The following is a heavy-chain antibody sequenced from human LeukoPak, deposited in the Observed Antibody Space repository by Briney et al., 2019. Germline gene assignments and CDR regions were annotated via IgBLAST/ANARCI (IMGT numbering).Heavy chain of an antibody. D-gene: IGHD3-3*01. CDR1: GGSISSYY. J-gene: IGHJ5*02. CDR2: IYYSGST. CDR3: ARQSRELVDHDLGWFDP. V-gene: IGHV4-59*08. Sequence: SETLSLTCTVSGGSISSYYWSWIRQPPGKGLEWIGYIYYSGSTNYNPSLKSRVTISVDTSKNQFSLKLSSVTAADTAVYYCARQSRELVDHDLGWFDPWGQGTLVTVSS.